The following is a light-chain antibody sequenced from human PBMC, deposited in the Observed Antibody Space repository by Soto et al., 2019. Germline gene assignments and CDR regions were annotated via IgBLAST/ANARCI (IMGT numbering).Light chain of an antibody. V-gene: IGKV3-20*01. CDR2: GAS. CDR1: QSFNSIY. J-gene: IGKJ4*01. CDR3: QQYGSSPLT. Sequence: EVVLTQSPGTLSWSPGERATPSCRASQSFNSIYLAWYQQKPGQAPRLLIYGASSRATGIPDRFSGSGSGTDFTLTISRLEPEDFALYYCQQYGSSPLTFGGGTKVDIK.